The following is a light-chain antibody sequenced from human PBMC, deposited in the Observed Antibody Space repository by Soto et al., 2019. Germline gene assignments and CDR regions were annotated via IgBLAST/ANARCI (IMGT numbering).Light chain of an antibody. J-gene: IGKJ1*01. Sequence: DIQMTQSPATLSASVGDRVTITCQASQSVRSWLAWYQQKPGKAPKLLIYKASSLESGVPSRFSGSGSGTEFTLTISSLQPDDFATYYCQQYNSYSRTFGQGTKVDIK. CDR2: KAS. CDR1: QSVRSW. CDR3: QQYNSYSRT. V-gene: IGKV1-5*03.